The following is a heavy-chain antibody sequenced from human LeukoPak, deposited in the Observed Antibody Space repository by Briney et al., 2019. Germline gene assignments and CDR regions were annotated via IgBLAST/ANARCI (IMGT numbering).Heavy chain of an antibody. CDR1: GFTFSSYA. CDR3: VRGRGSYGWFDP. Sequence: PGRSLRLSCAASGFTFSSYAMHWVRQVPGKGLVWVSRISGDGTARNYADSVKGRFTISRDDAKNTVDLQMNSLRGEDTAVYYCVRGRGSYGWFDPWGQGTLVTVSS. V-gene: IGHV3-74*01. D-gene: IGHD3-10*01. CDR2: ISGDGTAR. J-gene: IGHJ5*02.